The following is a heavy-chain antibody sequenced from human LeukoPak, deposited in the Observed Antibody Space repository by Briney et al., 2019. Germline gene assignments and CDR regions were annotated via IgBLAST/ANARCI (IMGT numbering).Heavy chain of an antibody. Sequence: PGGSRRLSGAASGCTLSSYSMNGVRQAPGKGLEWVSSISSSSSYIYYADSVKGRFTISRDNAKNSLYLQMNSLRAEDTAVYYCARDHYSSSWYGEYFQHWGQGTLVTVSS. J-gene: IGHJ1*01. D-gene: IGHD6-13*01. CDR2: ISSSSSYI. CDR1: GCTLSSYS. V-gene: IGHV3-21*01. CDR3: ARDHYSSSWYGEYFQH.